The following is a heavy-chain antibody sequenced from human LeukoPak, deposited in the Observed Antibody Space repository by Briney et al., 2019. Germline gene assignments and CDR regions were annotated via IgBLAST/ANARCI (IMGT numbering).Heavy chain of an antibody. J-gene: IGHJ6*02. CDR3: ARAYDSSGYYQLGVNYYYGMDV. V-gene: IGHV3-30-3*01. CDR1: GFTFSSYA. Sequence: GGSLRLSCAASGFTFSSYAMHWVRQAPGKGLEWVAVISYDGSNKYYAHSVKGRFTISRDNSKNTLYLQMNSLRAEDTAVYYCARAYDSSGYYQLGVNYYYGMDVWGHGTTVTVSS. D-gene: IGHD3-22*01. CDR2: ISYDGSNK.